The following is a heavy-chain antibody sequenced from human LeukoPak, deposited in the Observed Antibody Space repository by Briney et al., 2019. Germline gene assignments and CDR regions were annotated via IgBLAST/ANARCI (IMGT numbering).Heavy chain of an antibody. Sequence: GGSLRLSCAASGFTFSSIAMSWVRQAPDKGLEWVSTISGSGGGTYYADSVKGRFTISRDDSKNTLYLQMNSLRADGTAVYYCAKDLGRYRNNFFDYWGQETWSPSPQ. CDR3: AKDLGRYRNNFFDY. J-gene: IGHJ4*01. V-gene: IGHV3-23*01. CDR1: GFTFSSIA. CDR2: ISGSGGGT. D-gene: IGHD1-26*01.